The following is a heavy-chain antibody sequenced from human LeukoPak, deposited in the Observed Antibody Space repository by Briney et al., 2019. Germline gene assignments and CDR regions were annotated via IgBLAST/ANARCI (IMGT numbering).Heavy chain of an antibody. V-gene: IGHV3-74*01. Sequence: QPGGSLRLSCAASGFTFNNYWIHWVRQVPGKGLVWVSRINNDGSSASYVDSVKGRLTISRDNAKNTLFLQMNSLRAEDTAVYYCARRGTGHGMDVWGQGTTVIVSS. CDR2: INNDGSSA. CDR1: GFTFNNYW. CDR3: ARRGTGHGMDV. J-gene: IGHJ6*02. D-gene: IGHD1-1*01.